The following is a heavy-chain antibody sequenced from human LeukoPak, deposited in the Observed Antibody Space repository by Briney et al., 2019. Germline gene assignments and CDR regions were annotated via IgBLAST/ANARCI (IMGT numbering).Heavy chain of an antibody. CDR1: GYTFTSYD. CDR2: TNPNSGNT. CDR3: ARGMSFLSGGDYVLDAFDI. J-gene: IGHJ3*02. D-gene: IGHD4-17*01. V-gene: IGHV1-8*01. Sequence: ASVKVSCKASGYTFTSYDINWVRQATGQGLEWMGWTNPNSGNTGYAQKFQGRVTMTRNTSISTAYMELSSLRSEDTAVYYCARGMSFLSGGDYVLDAFDIWGQGTMVTVSS.